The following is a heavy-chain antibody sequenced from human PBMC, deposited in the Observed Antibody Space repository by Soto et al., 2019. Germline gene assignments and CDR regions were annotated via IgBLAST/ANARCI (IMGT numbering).Heavy chain of an antibody. V-gene: IGHV5-51*01. CDR2: IYPGDSDT. CDR3: ARLSDCSTTSCYGYFDY. J-gene: IGHJ4*02. CDR1: GYSFTSYW. D-gene: IGHD2-2*01. Sequence: GESLKISCNGSGYSFTSYWISLVLQMPGKGLEWMGIIYPGDSDTRYSSSFQGQVTISADKSISTAYLQWSSLKASDTAMYYCARLSDCSTTSCYGYFDYWGQGTLVTVSS.